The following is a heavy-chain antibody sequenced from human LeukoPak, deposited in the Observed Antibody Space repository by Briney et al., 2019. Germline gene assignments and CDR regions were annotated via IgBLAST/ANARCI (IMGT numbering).Heavy chain of an antibody. V-gene: IGHV5-51*01. Sequence: GGSLKISCKGSGYRFTSYWIGWVRQMPGKGLEWMGIIYPGDSDTRYSPSFQGQVTISADKSISTAYLQWSSLKASDTAMYYCARTAEWELLPRHYYYYYYMDVWGKGTTVTVSS. CDR1: GYRFTSYW. J-gene: IGHJ6*03. CDR2: IYPGDSDT. CDR3: ARTAEWELLPRHYYYYYYMDV. D-gene: IGHD1-26*01.